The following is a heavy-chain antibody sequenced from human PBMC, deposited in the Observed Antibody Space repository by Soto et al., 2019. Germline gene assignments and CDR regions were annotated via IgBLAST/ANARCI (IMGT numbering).Heavy chain of an antibody. D-gene: IGHD1-1*01. Sequence: GGSLRLSCAASGFTFSSYAMSWVRQAPGRGLDWVSAISGSGDITYSADSVKGRFTISRDNSKNTLYLQMNSLRAEDTAVYYCAVHGYDYWGQGTQVTVSS. CDR2: ISGSGDIT. CDR1: GFTFSSYA. CDR3: AVHGYDY. V-gene: IGHV3-23*01. J-gene: IGHJ4*02.